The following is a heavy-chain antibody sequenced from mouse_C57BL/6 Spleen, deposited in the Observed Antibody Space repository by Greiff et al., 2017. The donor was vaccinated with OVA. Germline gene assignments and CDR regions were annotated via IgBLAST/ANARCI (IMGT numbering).Heavy chain of an antibody. Sequence: QVQLQQPGTELVKPGASVKLSCKASGYTFTSYWMHWVKQRPGQGLEWIGNINPSNGGTNYNEKFKSKATLTVDKSSSTAYMQLSSLTSEDSAVYDCAYYDYDGALFDYWGKGTTLTVSS. D-gene: IGHD2-4*01. CDR2: INPSNGGT. V-gene: IGHV1-53*01. J-gene: IGHJ2*01. CDR1: GYTFTSYW. CDR3: AYYDYDGALFDY.